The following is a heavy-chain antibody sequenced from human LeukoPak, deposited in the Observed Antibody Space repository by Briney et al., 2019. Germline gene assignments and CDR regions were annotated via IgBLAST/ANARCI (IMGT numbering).Heavy chain of an antibody. CDR2: ISYDGSDK. CDR3: AKDPRRYSRTGGYFDY. V-gene: IGHV3-30*18. CDR1: RFTFSNYV. Sequence: GGSLRLSCAASRFTFSNYVMHWVRQAPGEGLEWVAVISYDGSDKYYADSVKGRFTISRDNSKNTLYLQMDSLRAEDTAVYYCAKDPRRYSRTGGYFDYWGQGTLVTVSS. J-gene: IGHJ4*02. D-gene: IGHD6-13*01.